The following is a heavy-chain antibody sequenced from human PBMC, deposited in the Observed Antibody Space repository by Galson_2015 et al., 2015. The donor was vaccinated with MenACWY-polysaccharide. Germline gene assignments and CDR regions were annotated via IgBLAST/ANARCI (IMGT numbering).Heavy chain of an antibody. V-gene: IGHV3-7*01. CDR3: ARDWVAAPGRVNWFDP. CDR2: IKQDGSQK. Sequence: SLRLSCAASGFTFSSSWMSWVRQAPGKGLEWVANIKQDGSQKHYVESVKGRFTISRDNAKNSLYLQMNSLRAEDTAVYYCARDWVAAPGRVNWFDPWGQGTLVTVAS. J-gene: IGHJ5*02. D-gene: IGHD6-13*01. CDR1: GFTFSSSW.